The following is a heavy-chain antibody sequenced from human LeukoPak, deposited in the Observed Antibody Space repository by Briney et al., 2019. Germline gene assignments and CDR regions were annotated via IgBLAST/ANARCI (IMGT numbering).Heavy chain of an antibody. J-gene: IGHJ4*02. CDR2: ISSSGSTI. D-gene: IGHD6-13*01. Sequence: GGSLRLSCAASGFTFSSYEMSWVRQAPGKGLEGVSYISSSGSTIYYADSVKGRFTISRDNAKNSLYLQMNSLRAEDTAVYYCARISSSSWGADYWGQGTLVTVSS. CDR1: GFTFSSYE. CDR3: ARISSSSWGADY. V-gene: IGHV3-48*03.